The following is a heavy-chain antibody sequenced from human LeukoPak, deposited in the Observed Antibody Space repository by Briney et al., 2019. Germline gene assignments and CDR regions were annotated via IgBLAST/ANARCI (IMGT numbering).Heavy chain of an antibody. CDR2: IKQDGSEK. CDR1: GFTFNSYW. CDR3: ARDRTYSTNGPPRDY. Sequence: PGGSLRLSCAASGFTFNSYWMSWVRQAPGKGLEWVANIKQDGSEKYYVDSVKGRFTISRDSAKNSLYLQMNSLRAEDTAVYYCARDRTYSTNGPPRDYWGQGTLVTVSS. V-gene: IGHV3-7*04. D-gene: IGHD6-13*01. J-gene: IGHJ4*02.